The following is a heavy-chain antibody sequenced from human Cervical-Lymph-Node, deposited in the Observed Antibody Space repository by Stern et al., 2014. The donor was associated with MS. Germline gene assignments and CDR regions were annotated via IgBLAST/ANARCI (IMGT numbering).Heavy chain of an antibody. J-gene: IGHJ6*02. CDR3: ARHRQRTLYGMDV. CDR1: GYSFTNYW. CDR2: IYPGDPDT. D-gene: IGHD6-25*01. V-gene: IGHV5-51*01. Sequence: EVQLVESGAEVKKPGESLKISCKGSGYSFTNYWIGWVRQMPGKGLEWMGVIYPGDPDTRYSPSFQGRVTISADKSISTAYLQWSSLKASDTAMYYCARHRQRTLYGMDVWGQGTTVTVSS.